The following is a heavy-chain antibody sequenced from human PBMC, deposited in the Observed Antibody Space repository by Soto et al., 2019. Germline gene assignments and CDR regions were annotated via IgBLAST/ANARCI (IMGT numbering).Heavy chain of an antibody. J-gene: IGHJ4*02. CDR2: LYSSGNT. V-gene: IGHV4-4*07. CDR1: GASISAYA. Sequence: SETLSLTCSVSGASISAYAWSWIRQPAGKGLEWIGRLYSSGNTNYNPSFKSRLTMSADTSKNQFSLKLSSVTAADTAVYYCARGPYSSGWYVVDYWGQGTLVTVSS. CDR3: ARGPYSSGWYVVDY. D-gene: IGHD6-19*01.